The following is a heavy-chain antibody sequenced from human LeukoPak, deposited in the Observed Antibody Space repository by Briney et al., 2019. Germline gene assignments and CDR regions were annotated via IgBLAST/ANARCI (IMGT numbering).Heavy chain of an antibody. Sequence: GGSLRLSCAASGFTFSSYSMNWVRQAPGKGLEWVSSISSSSSYIYYADSVKGRFTISRDNAKNSLYLQMNSLRAEDTAVYYCARVVGTTGGVATIFFDYWGQRTLVTVSS. V-gene: IGHV3-21*01. J-gene: IGHJ4*02. CDR1: GFTFSSYS. D-gene: IGHD5-24*01. CDR2: ISSSSSYI. CDR3: ARVVGTTGGVATIFFDY.